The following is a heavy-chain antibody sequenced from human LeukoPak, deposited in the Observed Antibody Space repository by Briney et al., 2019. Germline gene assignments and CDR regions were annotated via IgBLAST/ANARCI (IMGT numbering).Heavy chain of an antibody. CDR3: AKDHPIFWSGYHSLDP. J-gene: IGHJ5*02. V-gene: IGHV3-23*01. CDR2: ISGSGGST. CDR1: GFTFSSYA. Sequence: PEGSLRLSCAASGFTFSSYAMSWVRQAPGKGLEWVSGISGSGGSTYYADSGKGRFTISRDNSKNTLYLQMNSLRVEDTAIYYCAKDHPIFWSGYHSLDPWGQGTLVTVSS. D-gene: IGHD3-3*01.